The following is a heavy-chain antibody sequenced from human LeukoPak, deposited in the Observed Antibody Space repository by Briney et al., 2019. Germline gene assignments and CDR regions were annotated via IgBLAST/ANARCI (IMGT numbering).Heavy chain of an antibody. V-gene: IGHV3-23*01. CDR2: ISGRGDST. CDR1: GFSFSSCA. CDR3: VRVGNYREFDY. Sequence: GGSLRLSCAASGFSFSSCAMSWVRQAPGKGLEWVSGISGRGDSTYYADSVKGRFTISRDNSKNTLYLQMGSLRAEDMAVYYCVRVGNYREFDYWGQGTLVTVSS. J-gene: IGHJ4*02. D-gene: IGHD1-7*01.